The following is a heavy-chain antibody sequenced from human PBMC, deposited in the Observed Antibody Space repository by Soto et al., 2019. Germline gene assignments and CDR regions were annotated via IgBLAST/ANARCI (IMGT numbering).Heavy chain of an antibody. D-gene: IGHD3-3*01. J-gene: IGHJ5*02. Sequence: QLQLQESGLGLVQPSQTLSLTCAVSGGSISSGGYSWSWIRQPPGKGLEWIGYIYHSGSTFYNPCLRCRVTISVDRSKNECSLTMSSVTAADTAMYYCSRAGANRSSEWPNWFEPWGQGTLVTVSS. CDR2: IYHSGST. CDR3: SRAGANRSSEWPNWFEP. CDR1: GGSISSGGYS. V-gene: IGHV4-30-2*01.